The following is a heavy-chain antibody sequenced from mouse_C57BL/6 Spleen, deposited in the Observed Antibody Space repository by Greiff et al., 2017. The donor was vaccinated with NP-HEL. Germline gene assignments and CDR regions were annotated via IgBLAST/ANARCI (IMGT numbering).Heavy chain of an antibody. J-gene: IGHJ2*01. CDR2: INYDGSST. CDR3: ARDPYYYGLDY. V-gene: IGHV5-16*01. CDR1: GFTFSDYY. Sequence: VKLMESEGGLVQPGSSMKLSCTASGFTFSDYYMAWVRQVPEKGLEWVANINYDGSSTYYLDSLKSRFIISRDNAKNILYLQMSSLKSEDTATYYCARDPYYYGLDYWGQGTTLTVSS. D-gene: IGHD1-1*01.